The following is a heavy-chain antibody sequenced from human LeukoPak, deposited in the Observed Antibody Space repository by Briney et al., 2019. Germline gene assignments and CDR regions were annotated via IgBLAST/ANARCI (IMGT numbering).Heavy chain of an antibody. V-gene: IGHV3-13*01. CDR2: IGTAGDT. J-gene: IGHJ4*02. CDR3: ARGSYGYGSGTATSFDY. Sequence: GGSLRLSCAASGFTFSSYDMHWVRQATGKGLEWVSAIGTAGDTYYPGSVKGRFTISRENAKNSLYLQMNSLRAGDTAVYYCARGSYGYGSGTATSFDYWGQGTLVTVSS. D-gene: IGHD3-10*01. CDR1: GFTFSSYD.